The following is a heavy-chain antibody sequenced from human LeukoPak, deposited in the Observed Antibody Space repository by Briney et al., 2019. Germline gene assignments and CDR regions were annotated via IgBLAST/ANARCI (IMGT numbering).Heavy chain of an antibody. D-gene: IGHD6-19*01. CDR2: VYYSGST. CDR3: ARGVAGFDY. J-gene: IGHJ4*02. Sequence: SETLFLTCTVSGGSISSYYWSWIRQPPGKGLEWIGYVYYSGSTNYNPSLKSRLNISVDTSKNQFSLKLSSVTAADTAVYYCARGVAGFDYWGQGTLVTVSS. V-gene: IGHV4-59*01. CDR1: GGSISSYY.